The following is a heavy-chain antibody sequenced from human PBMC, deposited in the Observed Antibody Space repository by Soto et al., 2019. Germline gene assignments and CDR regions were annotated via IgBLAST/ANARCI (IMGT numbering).Heavy chain of an antibody. J-gene: IGHJ2*01. CDR3: ARDRTAKFAPYWHFDL. D-gene: IGHD2-21*02. V-gene: IGHV4-59*01. Sequence: PSETLSLTCTVSGDSISKYYWSWIRQSPGKGLEWIGDMHYSGDTNYNPSLKSRVTMSIDTSKNQFSLRLTSVTAADRAVYYCARDRTAKFAPYWHFDLWGRGTLVTVSS. CDR1: GDSISKYY. CDR2: MHYSGDT.